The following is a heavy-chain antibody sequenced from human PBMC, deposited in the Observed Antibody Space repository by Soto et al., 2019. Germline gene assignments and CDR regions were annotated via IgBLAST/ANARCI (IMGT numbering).Heavy chain of an antibody. CDR3: AKDNYYDTSGTLDY. CDR2: ISWNSGSL. D-gene: IGHD3-22*01. V-gene: IGHV3-9*01. J-gene: IGHJ4*02. CDR1: GFTFDDYA. Sequence: EVQLVESGGGLVQPGRSLRRSCAASGFTFDDYAMHWVRQAPGKRLEWVSGISWNSGSLGYADSVKGRFTISRDNAKNALYLQMNSLRAEDTALYYCAKDNYYDTSGTLDYWGQGTLVTVSS.